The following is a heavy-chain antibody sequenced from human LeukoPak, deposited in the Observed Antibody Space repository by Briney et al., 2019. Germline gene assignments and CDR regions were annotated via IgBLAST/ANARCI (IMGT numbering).Heavy chain of an antibody. V-gene: IGHV3-49*03. Sequence: GGSLRLSCTASGFTFGDYAMSWFRQAPGKGLEWVGFIRSKAYGGTTEYAASVKGRFTISRDDSKSIAYLQMNSLKTEDTAVYYCTRDRWDQVVVVPAAGFDPWGQGTLVTVSS. J-gene: IGHJ5*02. CDR1: GFTFGDYA. CDR3: TRDRWDQVVVVPAAGFDP. CDR2: IRSKAYGGTT. D-gene: IGHD2-2*01.